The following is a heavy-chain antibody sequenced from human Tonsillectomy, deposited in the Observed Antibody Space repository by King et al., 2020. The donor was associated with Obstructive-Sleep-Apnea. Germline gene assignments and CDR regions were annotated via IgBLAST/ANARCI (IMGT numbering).Heavy chain of an antibody. D-gene: IGHD5-18*01. CDR3: ARGGAHLWWSLDY. J-gene: IGHJ4*02. Sequence: QLQESGPGLVKPSETLSLTCIVSGGSISSSNYYWGWIRQPPGKGLEWIGTIYYSGSTYYNPSLKSRVTISVDTSKNQFSLKLSSVTAADTAVYYCARGGAHLWWSLDYWGQGTLVTVSS. CDR1: GGSISSSNYY. V-gene: IGHV4-39*07. CDR2: IYYSGST.